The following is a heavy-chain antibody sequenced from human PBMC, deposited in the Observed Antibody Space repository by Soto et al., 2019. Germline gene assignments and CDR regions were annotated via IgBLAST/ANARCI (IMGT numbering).Heavy chain of an antibody. CDR3: ARGYGDSSSGGNY. CDR2: IHAGNVNT. D-gene: IGHD3-22*01. V-gene: IGHV1-3*05. CDR1: GYTFTQYS. J-gene: IGHJ4*02. Sequence: QVQLVQSGAEEKEPGASVKISCKASGYTFTQYSIHWVRQAPGQSLEWMAWIHAGNVNTKYSQQFQDRVTIARDTSANTAYMELSSLRSEDTAVYYCARGYGDSSSGGNYWGQGTLVTVSS.